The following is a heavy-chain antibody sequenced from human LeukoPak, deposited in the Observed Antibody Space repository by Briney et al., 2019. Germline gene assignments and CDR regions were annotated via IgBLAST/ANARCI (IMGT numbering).Heavy chain of an antibody. J-gene: IGHJ4*02. D-gene: IGHD2-2*01. V-gene: IGHV3-15*01. CDR1: GFTFSNAW. Sequence: PGGSLRLSCAASGFTFSNAWMSWVRQAPGKGLEWVGRIKSKTDGGTTDYAAPVKGRFTISRDDSKNTLYLQMNSLKTEDTAVYYCTSRYCSSTSCSMRYFDYWGQGTLVTVSS. CDR3: TSRYCSSTSCSMRYFDY. CDR2: IKSKTDGGTT.